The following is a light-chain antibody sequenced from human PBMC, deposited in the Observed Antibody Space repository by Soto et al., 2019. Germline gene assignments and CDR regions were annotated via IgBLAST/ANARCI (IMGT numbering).Light chain of an antibody. Sequence: TQSPGTLSLSPGERATLSCRASQSISRWLAWYQQKPGKAPNLLIYTASSLQSGVPSRFSGSGSGTDFTLTINGLQPEDFATYYCQQAASFPITFGQGTRLEIK. CDR3: QQAASFPIT. CDR2: TAS. V-gene: IGKV1-12*01. CDR1: QSISRW. J-gene: IGKJ5*01.